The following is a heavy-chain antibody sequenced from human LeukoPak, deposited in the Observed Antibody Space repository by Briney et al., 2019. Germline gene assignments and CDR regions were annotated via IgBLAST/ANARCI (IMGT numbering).Heavy chain of an antibody. CDR1: GGSISSYY. V-gene: IGHV4-59*01. CDR3: AREGVGATNDAFDI. Sequence: SETLSLTCTVSGGSISSYYWSWIRQSPGKGLEWIGYIYYSGDTNYNPSLKSRVTISVDTSKSQFSLKLTSVTAADTAVYYCAREGVGATNDAFDIWGQGIVVTVSS. CDR2: IYYSGDT. D-gene: IGHD1-26*01. J-gene: IGHJ3*02.